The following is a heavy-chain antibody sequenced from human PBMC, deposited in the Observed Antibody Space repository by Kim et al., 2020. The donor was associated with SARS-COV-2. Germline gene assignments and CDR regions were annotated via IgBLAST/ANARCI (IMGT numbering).Heavy chain of an antibody. Sequence: GGSLRLSCAASGFTFDDYAMHWVRQAPGKGPEWVSGISWNSGSIGYADSVKGRFTISRDNAKNSLYLQMNSLRAEDTALYYCAKGSDGSGQVYYYGMDVWGQGTTVTVSS. CDR3: AKGSDGSGQVYYYGMDV. J-gene: IGHJ6*02. V-gene: IGHV3-9*01. D-gene: IGHD3-10*01. CDR2: ISWNSGSI. CDR1: GFTFDDYA.